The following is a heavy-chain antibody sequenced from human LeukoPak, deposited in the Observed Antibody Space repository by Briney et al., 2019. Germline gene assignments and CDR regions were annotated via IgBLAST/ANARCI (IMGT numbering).Heavy chain of an antibody. CDR1: EFTFSSYA. J-gene: IGHJ4*02. Sequence: GGSLRLSCAASEFTFSSYAMSWVRQAPGKGLEWVSVISSSAGSTYYADSVQGRFTISRDNSINTLYLQMNSLRAEDTAVYYCAKAKGGSWYDFDCWGQGALVTVSS. CDR3: AKAKGGSWYDFDC. CDR2: ISSSAGST. D-gene: IGHD6-13*01. V-gene: IGHV3-23*01.